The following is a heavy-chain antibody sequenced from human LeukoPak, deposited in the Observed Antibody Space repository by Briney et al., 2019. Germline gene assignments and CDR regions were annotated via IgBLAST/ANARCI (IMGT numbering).Heavy chain of an antibody. D-gene: IGHD5-18*01. V-gene: IGHV1-24*01. J-gene: IGHJ3*02. Sequence: ASVKVSCKVSGYTLTELSMHWVRQAPGKGLEWMGGFDPEDSETIYAQKFQGRVTMTEDTSTDTAYMELSSLRSEGTAVYYCATSDTAMVRDAFDIWGQGTMVTVSS. CDR3: ATSDTAMVRDAFDI. CDR2: FDPEDSET. CDR1: GYTLTELS.